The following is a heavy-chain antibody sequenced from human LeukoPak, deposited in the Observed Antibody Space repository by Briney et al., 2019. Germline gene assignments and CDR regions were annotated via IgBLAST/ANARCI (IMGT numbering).Heavy chain of an antibody. CDR2: IYYSGST. V-gene: IGHV4-31*03. J-gene: IGHJ4*02. CDR3: ARVGYVWGSYREY. D-gene: IGHD3-16*02. CDR1: GGSISSGGYY. Sequence: SQTLSLTCTVSGGSISSGGYYWSWIRQHPGKGLEWIGYIYYSGSTYYNPSLKSRVTISVDTSKNQFSLKLSSVTAADTAVYYCARVGYVWGSYREYWGQGTLVTVS.